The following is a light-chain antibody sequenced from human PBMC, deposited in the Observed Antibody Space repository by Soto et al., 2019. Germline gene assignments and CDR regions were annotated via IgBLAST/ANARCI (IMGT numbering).Light chain of an antibody. CDR2: GAS. Sequence: IVLTQSPGTLSLSPGETATLCCRASQSVTTQLAWYQQKRGRAPRLIIHGASRRATGIPDRISGSGSGTDFTLTISRVEPEDVAVYYCQQYGGSTRTFGQGTKVDIK. CDR3: QQYGGSTRT. J-gene: IGKJ1*01. CDR1: QSVTTQ. V-gene: IGKV3-20*01.